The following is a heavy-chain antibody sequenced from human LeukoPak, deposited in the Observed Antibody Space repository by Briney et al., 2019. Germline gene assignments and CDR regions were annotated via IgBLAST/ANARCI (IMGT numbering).Heavy chain of an antibody. CDR2: IWYDGSNK. D-gene: IGHD3-16*01. CDR3: ARDEVRLGESNDAFGI. V-gene: IGHV3-33*01. CDR1: GFTFSSYG. J-gene: IGHJ3*02. Sequence: GRSLRLSCAASGFTFSSYGMHWVRQAPGKGLEWVAVIWYDGSNKYYADSVKGRFTISRDNSKNTLYLQMNSLRAEDTAVYYCARDEVRLGESNDAFGIWGQGTMVTVSS.